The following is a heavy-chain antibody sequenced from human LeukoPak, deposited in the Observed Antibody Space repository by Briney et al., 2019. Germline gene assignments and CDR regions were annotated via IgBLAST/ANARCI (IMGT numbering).Heavy chain of an antibody. V-gene: IGHV3-53*01. Sequence: GGSLRLFFAASGFTVSNNYMSWVRQAPGKGLERVSVIHSGGTTNYADSVQGRFTISRDNSKTTVYLHMNSLRAEDTAVYYCARDSDSGYGPFASWGQGTLVTVSS. J-gene: IGHJ4*02. CDR3: ARDSDSGYGPFAS. CDR1: GFTVSNNY. CDR2: IHSGGTT. D-gene: IGHD5-12*01.